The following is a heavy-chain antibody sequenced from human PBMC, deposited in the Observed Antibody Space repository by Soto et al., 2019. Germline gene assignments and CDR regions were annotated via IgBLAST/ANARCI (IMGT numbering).Heavy chain of an antibody. CDR2: IITYNGNT. Sequence: QVQLVQSGAEVKKPGASVKVSCKASGYTFSSYAISWVRQAPRQGLEWMGWIITYNGNTNYAQKLQGRVTMTTTTSTTTAYMDLRSLRSDDTAVYYCARTGPPVDYWGQGTLVTVSS. J-gene: IGHJ4*02. CDR1: GYTFSSYA. V-gene: IGHV1-18*01. CDR3: ARTGPPVDY.